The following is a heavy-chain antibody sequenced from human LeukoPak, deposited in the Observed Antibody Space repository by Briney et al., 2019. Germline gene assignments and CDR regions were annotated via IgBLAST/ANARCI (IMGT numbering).Heavy chain of an antibody. J-gene: IGHJ4*02. V-gene: IGHV3-43*02. CDR3: ATAGIYQI. CDR2: ISGDGGST. D-gene: IGHD2/OR15-2a*01. CDR1: GFTFDDYA. Sequence: QLGGSLRLSCAASGFTFDDYAMHLVRPAPGKGLEVVSLISGDGGSTYYGDSVKGRFTISRDISKNSLYLQMNSRRTYDTALYCCATAGIYQIWGQGTLVTVSS.